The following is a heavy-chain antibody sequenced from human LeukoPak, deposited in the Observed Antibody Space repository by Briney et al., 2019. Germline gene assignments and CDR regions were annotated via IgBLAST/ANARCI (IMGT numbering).Heavy chain of an antibody. CDR1: GYTFIDYS. D-gene: IGHD2-2*03. V-gene: IGHV1-69*04. J-gene: IGHJ5*02. CDR2: IIPILGIA. Sequence: ASVKVSCKASGYTFIDYSTHWVRQAPGQGLEWMGRIIPILGIANYAQKFQGRVTITADKSTSTAYMELSSLRSEDTAVYYCARDGLDIVVVPAAPTEWWWFDPWGQGTLVTVSS. CDR3: ARDGLDIVVVPAAPTEWWWFDP.